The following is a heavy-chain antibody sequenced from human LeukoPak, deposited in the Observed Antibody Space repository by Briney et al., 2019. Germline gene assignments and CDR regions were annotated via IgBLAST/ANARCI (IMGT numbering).Heavy chain of an antibody. CDR2: INANSGGT. J-gene: IGHJ4*02. Sequence: GASVKVSCKAFGYTITGYYIHWVRQAPGQGLEWMGWINANSGGTDYAQKFQGRVTMTRDTSLTTAYMELGRLKSDDTAVYYCARDCGYDSQRMNYFDYWGQGTLVTVSS. CDR3: ARDCGYDSQRMNYFDY. CDR1: GYTITGYY. D-gene: IGHD5-12*01. V-gene: IGHV1-2*02.